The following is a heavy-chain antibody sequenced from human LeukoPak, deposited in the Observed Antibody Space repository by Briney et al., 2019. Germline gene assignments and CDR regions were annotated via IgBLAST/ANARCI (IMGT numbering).Heavy chain of an antibody. CDR3: ARDRGYSYGYSFDY. Sequence: SETLSLTCTVSGGSISTSSYYWGWIRQPPEKGLEWIGSIYYSGSTYYNPSLKSRVTISVDTSKNQFSLKLSSVTAADTAVYYCARDRGYSYGYSFDYWGQGTLVTISS. V-gene: IGHV4-39*07. CDR2: IYYSGST. J-gene: IGHJ4*02. CDR1: GGSISTSSYY. D-gene: IGHD5-18*01.